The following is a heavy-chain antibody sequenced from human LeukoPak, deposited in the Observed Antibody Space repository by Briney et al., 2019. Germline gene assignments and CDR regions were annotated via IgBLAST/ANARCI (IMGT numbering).Heavy chain of an antibody. V-gene: IGHV3-48*03. Sequence: GGSLRLSCAASGFTFSSYEMNWVRQAPGKGLEWVSYISSSGSTIYYADSVKGRFTISRDNAKNSLYLQMNSLRVEDTAVYYCARDPDSGNYGPYYYYYMDVWGKGTTVTISS. CDR3: ARDPDSGNYGPYYYYYMDV. CDR2: ISSSGSTI. D-gene: IGHD1-26*01. CDR1: GFTFSSYE. J-gene: IGHJ6*03.